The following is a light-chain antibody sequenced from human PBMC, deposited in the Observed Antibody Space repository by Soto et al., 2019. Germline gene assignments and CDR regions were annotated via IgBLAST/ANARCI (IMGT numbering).Light chain of an antibody. Sequence: QSVLTQPPSVSGAPGQRVTISCTGSSSNIGAYYDVHWYQQLPGTAPKLLIYGNNNRPSGVPDRFSGSRSGTSASLAITGLQAEDEADYYRQSYDSRLSGWVFGGGTKVTVL. CDR2: GNN. J-gene: IGLJ3*02. V-gene: IGLV1-40*01. CDR3: QSYDSRLSGWV. CDR1: SSNIGAYYD.